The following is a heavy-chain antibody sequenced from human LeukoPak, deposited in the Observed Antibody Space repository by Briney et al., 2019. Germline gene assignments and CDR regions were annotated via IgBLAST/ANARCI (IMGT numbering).Heavy chain of an antibody. CDR3: ARLRNVGGNPHPFNV. V-gene: IGHV3-21*01. CDR2: IGSSTSYT. Sequence: GGSLRLSCAASGFTFSSYGMNWVRQAPGKGLEWVSSIGSSTSYTYYADSVKGRFTISRDNAKNSLYLQMNSLRAEDTAVYYCARLRNVGGNPHPFNVWGQGTTVTVSS. J-gene: IGHJ3*01. D-gene: IGHD4-23*01. CDR1: GFTFSSYG.